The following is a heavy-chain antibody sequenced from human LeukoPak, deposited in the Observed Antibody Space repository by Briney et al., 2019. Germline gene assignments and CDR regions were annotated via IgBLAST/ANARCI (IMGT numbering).Heavy chain of an antibody. V-gene: IGHV4-39*01. J-gene: IGHJ5*02. CDR1: GGSLSSSSYY. D-gene: IGHD2-2*01. CDR2: IYYSGST. Sequence: PSETLSLTCTVSGGSLSSSSYYWGWIRQPPGKGLQWIGSIYYSGSTYYNPSLKSRVCISVDTSKNQFSLKLSSVTAADTAVYYCARPYCSSTSCYPGSDWFDPWRQGTLVTVSS. CDR3: ARPYCSSTSCYPGSDWFDP.